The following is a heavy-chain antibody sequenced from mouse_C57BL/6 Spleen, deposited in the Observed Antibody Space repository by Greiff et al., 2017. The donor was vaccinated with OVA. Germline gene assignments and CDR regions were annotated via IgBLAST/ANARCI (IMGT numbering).Heavy chain of an antibody. J-gene: IGHJ1*03. CDR1: GFSLSTSGMG. Sequence: QVTLKVSGPGILQPSQTLSLTCSFSGFSLSTSGMGVSWIRQPSGKGLEWLVHIYWDDDKRYNPSMKSRITIFKDTSRNQVFLMITSVDTADTAKYYCTRRGYDCWYFDVWGTGTTVTVSS. CDR2: IYWDDDK. V-gene: IGHV8-12*01. CDR3: TRRGYDCWYFDV. D-gene: IGHD2-4*01.